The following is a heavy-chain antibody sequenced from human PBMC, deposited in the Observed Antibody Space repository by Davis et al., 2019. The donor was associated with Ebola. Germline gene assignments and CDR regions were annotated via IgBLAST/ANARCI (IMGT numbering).Heavy chain of an antibody. V-gene: IGHV3-23*01. J-gene: IGHJ4*02. CDR3: ARENSGIAAAGHNDY. D-gene: IGHD6-13*01. CDR2: ISGSGGST. Sequence: GESLKISCAASGFTFSSYAMSWVRQAPGKGLEWVSAISGSGGSTYYADSVKGRFTISRDNSKNTLYLQMNSLRADDTAVYYCARENSGIAAAGHNDYWGQGTLVTVSS. CDR1: GFTFSSYA.